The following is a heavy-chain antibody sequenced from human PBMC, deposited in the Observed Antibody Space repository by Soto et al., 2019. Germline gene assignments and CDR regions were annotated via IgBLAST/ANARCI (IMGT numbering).Heavy chain of an antibody. J-gene: IGHJ4*02. CDR1: GGSISSYY. CDR3: TAYSYGEAIDD. D-gene: IGHD5-18*01. Sequence: SETLSLTCTVSGGSISSYYRSWIRQPPGKGLEWMGYIYYSGSTKYNPSLKRRVTISVDTSKNQFSLKLSSATAADTAVYYCTAYSYGEAIDDWGQGTLVTVSS. CDR2: IYYSGST. V-gene: IGHV4-59*01.